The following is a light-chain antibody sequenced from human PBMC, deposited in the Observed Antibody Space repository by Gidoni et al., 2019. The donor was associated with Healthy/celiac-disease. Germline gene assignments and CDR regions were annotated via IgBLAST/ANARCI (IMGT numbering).Light chain of an antibody. CDR1: KSGDKY. Sequence: SYELTQPPSVSVSPGQTASITCSGDKSGDKYACWYQQKPGQSPVLVIYQDSKRPSGIPERFSGSNSGNTATLTISGTQAMDEADYYCQAWDSSRVVFGGGTKLTVL. V-gene: IGLV3-1*01. J-gene: IGLJ2*01. CDR3: QAWDSSRVV. CDR2: QDS.